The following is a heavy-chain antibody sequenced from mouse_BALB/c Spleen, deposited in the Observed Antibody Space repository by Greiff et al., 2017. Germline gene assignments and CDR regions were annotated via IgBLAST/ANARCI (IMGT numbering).Heavy chain of an antibody. CDR2: IWGDGST. D-gene: IGHD1-1*01. CDR1: GFSLTGYG. J-gene: IGHJ3*01. V-gene: IGHV2-6-7*01. Sequence: QVQLKQSGPGLVAPSQSLSITCTVSGFSLTGYGVNWVRQPPGKGLEWLGMIWGDGSTDYNSALKSRLSISKDNSKSQVFLKMNSLQTDDTARYYCARAENYYGSEGFAYWGQGTLVTVSA. CDR3: ARAENYYGSEGFAY.